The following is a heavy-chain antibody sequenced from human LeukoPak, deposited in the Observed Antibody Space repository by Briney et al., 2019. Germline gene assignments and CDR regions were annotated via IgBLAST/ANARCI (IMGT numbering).Heavy chain of an antibody. CDR2: ISPSSTYI. D-gene: IGHD6-19*01. CDR3: ARDSVWRGPPIAVAGTDF. Sequence: GGSLRLSCAASGFTFSSYSMNWVRQAPGKGLEWVSSISPSSTYIYYADSMKGRFTISTDNAKNSLYLQMNSLRAEDTAVYYCARDSVWRGPPIAVAGTDFWGRGTLVTVSS. V-gene: IGHV3-21*01. CDR1: GFTFSSYS. J-gene: IGHJ4*02.